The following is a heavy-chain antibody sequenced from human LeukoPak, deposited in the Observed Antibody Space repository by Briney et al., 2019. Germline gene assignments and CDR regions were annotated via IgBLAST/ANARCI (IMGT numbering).Heavy chain of an antibody. D-gene: IGHD4-23*01. Sequence: PSETLSLTCTVSGGSISSSSYYWGWIRQPPGKGLEWIGSIYYSGSTYYNPSLKSRVTISVDTSKNQFSLKLSSVTAADTAVYYCATETYGGNSELYDYWGQGTLVTVSS. CDR2: IYYSGST. CDR1: GGSISSSSYY. CDR3: ATETYGGNSELYDY. J-gene: IGHJ4*02. V-gene: IGHV4-39*07.